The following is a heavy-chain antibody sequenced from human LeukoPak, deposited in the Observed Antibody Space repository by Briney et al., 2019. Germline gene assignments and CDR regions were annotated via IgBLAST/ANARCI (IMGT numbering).Heavy chain of an antibody. V-gene: IGHV1-18*01. J-gene: IGHJ4*02. CDR1: GYTFTSYG. D-gene: IGHD3-22*01. Sequence: ASVKVSCKASGYTFTSYGISWVRQAPGQGLEWMGWISAYNGNTNYAQKLQGRVTMTTDTSTSTAYMELRSLRSDDTAVCYCARGVGSSGQGYYFDYWGQGTLVTVSS. CDR2: ISAYNGNT. CDR3: ARGVGSSGQGYYFDY.